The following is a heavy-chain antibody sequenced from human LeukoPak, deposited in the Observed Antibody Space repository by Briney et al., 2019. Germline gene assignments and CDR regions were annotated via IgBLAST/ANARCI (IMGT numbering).Heavy chain of an antibody. J-gene: IGHJ6*02. CDR1: GFTSTNYA. V-gene: IGHV3-23*01. CDR2: FSGSGGGT. D-gene: IGHD5-12*01. CDR3: AKGLHSAYERFNFFYYAMDV. Sequence: GGSLRLSCAASGFTSTNYAMTWVRQAPGKGLEWVSSFSGSGGGTYYADSVKGRFTFSRDNSKNTLYLQMNSLRAEDTAIYYCAKGLHSAYERFNFFYYAMDVWGQGTTVTVSS.